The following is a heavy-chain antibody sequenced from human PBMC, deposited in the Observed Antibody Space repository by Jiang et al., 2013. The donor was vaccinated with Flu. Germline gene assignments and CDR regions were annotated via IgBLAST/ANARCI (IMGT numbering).Heavy chain of an antibody. CDR1: GGSFSSYY. CDR2: IYYNGNT. CDR3: ARHSVYCSGGSCYGPNFQY. Sequence: LLKPSETLSLTCTVSGGSFSSYYWSWIRQPPGKGLEWIGYIYYNGNTYYNPSLKSRVTISVDTSKNQFFLKLTSVTAADTAVYYCARHSVYCSGGSCYGPNFQYWGQGTLVTVSS. V-gene: IGHV4-59*08. J-gene: IGHJ1*01. D-gene: IGHD2-15*01.